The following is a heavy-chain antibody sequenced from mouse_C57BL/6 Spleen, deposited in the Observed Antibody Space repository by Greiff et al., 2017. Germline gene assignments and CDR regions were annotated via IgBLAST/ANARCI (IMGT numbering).Heavy chain of an antibody. V-gene: IGHV6-3*01. J-gene: IGHJ4*01. CDR3: TAGNYYAMDY. CDR1: GFTFSNYW. CDR2: IRLKSDNYAT. Sequence: EVMLVESGGGLAQPGGSMKLSCVASGFTFSNYWMNWVRQSPEKGLEWVAQIRLKSDNYATHYAESVKGRFTISRDDSKSSVYLQMNNLRAEDTGIYYCTAGNYYAMDYWGQGTSVTVSS.